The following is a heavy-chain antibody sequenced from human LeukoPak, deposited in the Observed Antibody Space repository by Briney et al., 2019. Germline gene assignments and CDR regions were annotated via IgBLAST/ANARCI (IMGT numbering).Heavy chain of an antibody. CDR1: GFTVSSNY. CDR3: ARVAGDYSYYGMDV. D-gene: IGHD7-27*01. J-gene: IGHJ6*02. V-gene: IGHV3-66*01. Sequence: GGSLRPSCAASGFTVSSNYMSWVRQAPGKGLEWVSVIYSGGSTYYADSVKGRFTISRDNSKNTLYLQMNSLRAEDTAVYYCARVAGDYSYYGMDVWGQGTTVTVSS. CDR2: IYSGGST.